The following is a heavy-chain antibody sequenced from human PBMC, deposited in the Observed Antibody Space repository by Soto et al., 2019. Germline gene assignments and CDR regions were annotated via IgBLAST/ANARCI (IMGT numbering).Heavy chain of an antibody. CDR3: ARGSGNWAYSFDF. D-gene: IGHD1-1*01. Sequence: EVHLVESGGGLVQPGGSLRLSCAASGFTCSSYSLNWVRQAPGKGLEWVSYITSSGTTVYYADSVRGRFTISRDNAKNSMYLQMNSLRDDDTAVYYCARGSGNWAYSFDFWGQGTLVTVSS. J-gene: IGHJ4*02. V-gene: IGHV3-48*02. CDR1: GFTCSSYS. CDR2: ITSSGTTV.